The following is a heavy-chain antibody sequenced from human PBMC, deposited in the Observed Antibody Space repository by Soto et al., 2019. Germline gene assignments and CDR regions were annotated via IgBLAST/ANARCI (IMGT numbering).Heavy chain of an antibody. CDR2: ISSSSSYI. D-gene: IGHD1-26*01. J-gene: IGHJ4*02. Sequence: GGSRRLSCAASGFTFSSCSMNWVRHAPGKGLEWVSSISSSSSYIYYGDSVKGLFTISRDNPKNSLYLQMNSLRAEDTAVYYCSRYYSGGANPAHDYGGQGTLVTGSS. V-gene: IGHV3-21*01. CDR3: SRYYSGGANPAHDY. CDR1: GFTFSSCS.